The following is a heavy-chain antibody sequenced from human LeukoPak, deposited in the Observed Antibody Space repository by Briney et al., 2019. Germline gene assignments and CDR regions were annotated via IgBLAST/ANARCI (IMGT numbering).Heavy chain of an antibody. Sequence: SETLSLTCTVSGGSISSYYWSWIRQPPGKGLEWIGYIYYSGSTNYNPSLKSRVTISVDTSKNQFSLKLSSVTAADTAVYYCARGGVYYYDSSGYNNFDYWGQGTLVTVFS. CDR2: IYYSGST. D-gene: IGHD3-22*01. J-gene: IGHJ4*02. V-gene: IGHV4-59*08. CDR3: ARGGVYYYDSSGYNNFDY. CDR1: GGSISSYY.